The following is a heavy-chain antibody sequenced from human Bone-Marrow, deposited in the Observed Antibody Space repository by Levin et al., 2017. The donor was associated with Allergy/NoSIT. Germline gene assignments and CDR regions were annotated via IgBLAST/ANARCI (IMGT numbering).Heavy chain of an antibody. J-gene: IGHJ5*02. Sequence: SGGSLRLSCAVYGGSFSGYYWSWIRQPPGKGLEWIGEINHSGSTNYNPSLKSRVTISVDTSKNQFSLKLSSVTAADTAVYYCARNYYGSGSYYNVGDWFDPWGQGTLVTVSS. CDR1: GGSFSGYY. CDR2: INHSGST. V-gene: IGHV4-34*01. D-gene: IGHD3-10*01. CDR3: ARNYYGSGSYYNVGDWFDP.